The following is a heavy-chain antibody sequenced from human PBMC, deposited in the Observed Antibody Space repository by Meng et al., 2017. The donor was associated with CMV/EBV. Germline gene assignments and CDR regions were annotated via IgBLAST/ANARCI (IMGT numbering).Heavy chain of an antibody. J-gene: IGHJ4*02. D-gene: IGHD5-18*01. CDR3: ARVRYSYGLDY. Sequence: LRLSCTVSGGSISSYYWSWIRQPPGKGLEWIGYIYYSGSTNYNPSLKSRVTISVDTSKNQFSLKLSSVTAADTAVYYCARVRYSYGLDYWGQGTLVTVSS. CDR1: GGSISSYY. CDR2: IYYSGST. V-gene: IGHV4-59*01.